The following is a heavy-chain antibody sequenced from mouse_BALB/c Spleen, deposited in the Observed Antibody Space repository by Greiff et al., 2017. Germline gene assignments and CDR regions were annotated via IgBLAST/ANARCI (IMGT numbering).Heavy chain of an antibody. CDR1: GFTFSSYA. CDR3: ARGYRYDGYAMDY. J-gene: IGHJ4*01. D-gene: IGHD2-14*01. CDR2: ISSGGST. V-gene: IGHV5-6-5*01. Sequence: EVKLVESGGGLVKPGGSLKLSCAASGFTFSSYAMSWVRQTPEKRLEWVASISSGGSTYYPDSVKGRFTISRDNARNILYLQMSSLRSEDTAMYYCARGYRYDGYAMDYWGQGTSVTVSS.